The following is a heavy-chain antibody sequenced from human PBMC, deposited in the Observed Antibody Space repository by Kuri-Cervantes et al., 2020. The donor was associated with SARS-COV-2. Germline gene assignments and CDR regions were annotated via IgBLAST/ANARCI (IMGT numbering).Heavy chain of an antibody. V-gene: IGHV3-30*04. Sequence: GESLKISCAASGFTVSSHVMHWVRQAPGKGLEWVTVISNDGRTEHHADSVKGRFTISRDKAKNTLYLQMNSLRPEDTAVYYCARDPHGMDVWGQGTMVTVSS. CDR3: ARDPHGMDV. CDR2: ISNDGRTE. J-gene: IGHJ6*02. CDR1: GFTVSSHV.